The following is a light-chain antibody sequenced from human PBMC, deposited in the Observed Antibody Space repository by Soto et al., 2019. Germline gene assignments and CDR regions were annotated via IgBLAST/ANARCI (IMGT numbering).Light chain of an antibody. CDR3: QVYHWSLTWS. V-gene: IGKV3-20*01. CDR2: GAS. J-gene: IGKJ1*01. CDR1: EPVSTSF. Sequence: ELVLTQSPGAVTLSPQERATLSYRASEPVSTSFLAWYQQKRGQPPRLLIYGASTRATGVPDRFSGSGSGTDFTLTISELDPEDCAVYYCQVYHWSLTWSFGQGTKVDI.